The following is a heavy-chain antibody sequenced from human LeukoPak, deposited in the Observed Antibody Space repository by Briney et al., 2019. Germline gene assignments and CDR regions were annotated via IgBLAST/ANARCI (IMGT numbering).Heavy chain of an antibody. D-gene: IGHD3-16*01. CDR3: AREGDYHYGMDV. J-gene: IGHJ6*02. Sequence: ASVKVSCKASGGTFSSYAISWVRQAPGQGLEWMGGIIPIFGTANYAQKFQGRVTITADESTSTAYMELSSLGSEDTAVYYCAREGDYHYGMDVWGQGTTVTVSS. CDR2: IIPIFGTA. CDR1: GGTFSSYA. V-gene: IGHV1-69*13.